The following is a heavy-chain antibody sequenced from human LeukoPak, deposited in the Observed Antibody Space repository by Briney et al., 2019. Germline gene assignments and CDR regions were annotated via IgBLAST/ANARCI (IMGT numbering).Heavy chain of an antibody. CDR3: AKDLRYPDY. J-gene: IGHJ4*02. V-gene: IGHV3-23*01. Sequence: GGSLRLSCAASGFSFSNYAMSWVRQPPGKGLEWVSAISGGVDSTHFYADSVKGRFTISRDNSKNTPYLQMNSLRAEDTAVYYCAKDLRYPDYWGQGTLVTVPS. D-gene: IGHD3-16*01. CDR1: GFSFSNYA. CDR2: ISGGVDST.